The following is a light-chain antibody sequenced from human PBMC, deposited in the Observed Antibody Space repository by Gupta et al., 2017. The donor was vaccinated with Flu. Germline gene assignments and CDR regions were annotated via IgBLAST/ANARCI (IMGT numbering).Light chain of an antibody. CDR2: DAS. J-gene: IGKJ2*03. V-gene: IGKV3-20*01. CDR1: QSVRGSY. CDR3: QQDCSSPRS. Sequence: EIVLTQSPGTLSLSPGERATLSCRASQSVRGSYLAWYRQKPGQAPRLLIYDASSRATGIPDRFSGSGSGTDFTLTISRLEPEDFAVYYCQQDCSSPRSFGQGTKMEIK.